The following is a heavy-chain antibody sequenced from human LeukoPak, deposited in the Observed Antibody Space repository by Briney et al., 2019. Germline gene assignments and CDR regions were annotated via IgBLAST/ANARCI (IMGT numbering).Heavy chain of an antibody. J-gene: IGHJ4*02. CDR2: ISGSGGST. Sequence: GGTLRLSCAASGFTFSSYAMSWVRQAPGKGLEWVSSISGSGGSTKYADSVKGRFTISRDNSKNTLYLQMSSLRAEDTAIYYCAKATIVIAAADKFDYWGQGTLVIVSS. CDR1: GFTFSSYA. CDR3: AKATIVIAAADKFDY. V-gene: IGHV3-23*01. D-gene: IGHD6-13*01.